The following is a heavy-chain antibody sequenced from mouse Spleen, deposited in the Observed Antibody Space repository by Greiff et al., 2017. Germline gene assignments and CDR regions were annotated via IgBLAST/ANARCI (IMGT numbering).Heavy chain of an antibody. V-gene: IGHV1-15*01. CDR2: IAPETGGT. Sequence: VQLQQSGAELVRPGASVTLSCKASGYTFTDYEMHWVKQTPVHGLEWIGAIAPETGGTAYNQKFKGKAILTADKSSSTAYMELRSLTSEDSAVYYCTRVRFAYWGQGTLVTVSA. CDR3: TRVRFAY. CDR1: GYTFTDYE. J-gene: IGHJ3*01.